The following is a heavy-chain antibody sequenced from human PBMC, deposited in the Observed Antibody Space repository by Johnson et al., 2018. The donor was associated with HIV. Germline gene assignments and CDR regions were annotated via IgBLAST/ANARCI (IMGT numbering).Heavy chain of an antibody. Sequence: EKLVESGGGVVQPGRSLRLSCAASGFTFSSYAMHWVRQAPGKGLEWVGRIKSKTDGGTTDYAAPVKGGFTISRDNAKNTLYLQMNSLRAEDTAVYYCARESGGQYDAFDIWGQGTMVTVSS. J-gene: IGHJ3*02. CDR2: IKSKTDGGTT. D-gene: IGHD3-16*01. CDR1: GFTFSSYA. V-gene: IGHV3-15*05. CDR3: ARESGGQYDAFDI.